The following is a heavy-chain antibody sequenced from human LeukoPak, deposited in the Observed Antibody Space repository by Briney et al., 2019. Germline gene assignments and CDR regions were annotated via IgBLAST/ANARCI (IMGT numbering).Heavy chain of an antibody. CDR1: GGSITDDTYY. J-gene: IGHJ4*02. CDR2: IYYRGTT. V-gene: IGHV4-39*01. CDR3: ARHRYYYDKSAFSFDS. D-gene: IGHD3-22*01. Sequence: SETLSLTCSVSGGSITDDTYYWGWIRQPPGKGLEWLGAIYYRGTTSYMPSLKSRVTISVDTSKNQFSLKLDSVTAADTSVYYCARHRYYYDKSAFSFDSWGQGTLVTVSS.